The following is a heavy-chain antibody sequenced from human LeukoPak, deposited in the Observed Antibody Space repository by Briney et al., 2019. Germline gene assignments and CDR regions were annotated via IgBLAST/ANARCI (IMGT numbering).Heavy chain of an antibody. D-gene: IGHD3-10*01. CDR1: GGTFSSYA. CDR3: ATPGGVRVRGVKNYYGMDV. Sequence: GASVKLSCKASGGTFSSYAISWVRQAPGQGLEWMGGIIPIFGTANYAQKFQGRVTITADESTSTAYMELSSLRSEDTAVYYCATPGGVRVRGVKNYYGMDVWGKGTTVTVSS. CDR2: IIPIFGTA. V-gene: IGHV1-69*13. J-gene: IGHJ6*04.